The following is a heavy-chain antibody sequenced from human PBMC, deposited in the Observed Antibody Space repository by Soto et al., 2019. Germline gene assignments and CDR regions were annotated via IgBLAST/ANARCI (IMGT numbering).Heavy chain of an antibody. D-gene: IGHD4-17*01. CDR1: SGPHRSHN. J-gene: IGHJ6*02. CDR2: VYYTGDT. CDR3: VRQGIDYLHGLVDV. V-gene: IGHV4-59*08. Sequence: QVQLQQSGPRLVKPSETLSLTCTVSSGPHRSHNWGWIRQPPGRGLEWIGYVYYTGDTAYNPSLRSRVSISADTSTNDISLTLSSVTAADTAVYYCVRQGIDYLHGLVDVWGQGTTVSVSS.